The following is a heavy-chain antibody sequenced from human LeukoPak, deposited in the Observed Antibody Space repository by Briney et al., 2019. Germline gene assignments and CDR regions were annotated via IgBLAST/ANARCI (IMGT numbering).Heavy chain of an antibody. CDR2: IKQDGSEK. J-gene: IGHJ4*02. CDR3: ETSGYSSAWALGY. CDR1: GFTFSSYW. D-gene: IGHD6-25*01. V-gene: IGHV3-7*01. Sequence: GGSLRLSCAASGFTFSSYWMSWVRQAPGKGLEWVANIKQDGSEKYYVDSVKGRFTISRDNAKDSLYLQTNSLRAEDTAVYYCETSGYSSAWALGYWGQGTLVTVSS.